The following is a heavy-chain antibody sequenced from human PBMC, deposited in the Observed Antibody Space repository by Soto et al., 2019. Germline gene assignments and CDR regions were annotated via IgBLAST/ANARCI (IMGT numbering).Heavy chain of an antibody. CDR2: SGTIGDT. V-gene: IGHV3-13*01. CDR1: GFTFSRSD. CDR3: ARAAGIGRAGTRYLDL. J-gene: IGHJ2*01. Sequence: EVQLVESGGGLVQPGGSLRLSCAASGFTFSRSDMHWVRQAPGEGLEWISVSGTIGDTYYADSVEGRFTTSREDATNSLYLQMDSLRDGDTAVYYCARAAGIGRAGTRYLDLWGRGTLVTVSS. D-gene: IGHD6-19*01.